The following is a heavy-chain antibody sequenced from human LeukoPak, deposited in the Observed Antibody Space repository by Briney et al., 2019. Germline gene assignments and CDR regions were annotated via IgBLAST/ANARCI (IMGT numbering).Heavy chain of an antibody. V-gene: IGHV4-4*07. Sequence: SEILSLTCTVSGGSISSYYWSWIRQPAGKALEWIGRIYVTGSTTYNPSLKSRVTISVDTSKNQFSLKLSSVTAADTAMYYCARVSGYDWESFYDYWGQGSLVTVSS. J-gene: IGHJ4*02. D-gene: IGHD5-12*01. CDR1: GGSISSYY. CDR3: ARVSGYDWESFYDY. CDR2: IYVTGST.